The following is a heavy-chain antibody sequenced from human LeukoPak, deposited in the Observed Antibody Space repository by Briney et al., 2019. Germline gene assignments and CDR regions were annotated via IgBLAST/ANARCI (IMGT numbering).Heavy chain of an antibody. D-gene: IGHD2-21*01. CDR2: INHSGST. J-gene: IGHJ4*02. CDR3: ARGDWVY. V-gene: IGHV4-61*01. CDR1: GGSVSSGSYY. Sequence: SETLSLTCTVSGGSVSSGSYYWSWIRQPPGKGLEWIGEINHSGSTNYNPSLKSRVTISVDTSKNQFSLKLSSVTAADTAVYYCARGDWVYWGQGTLVTVSS.